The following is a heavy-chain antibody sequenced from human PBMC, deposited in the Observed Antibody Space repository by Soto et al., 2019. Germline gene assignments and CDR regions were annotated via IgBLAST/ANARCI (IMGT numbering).Heavy chain of an antibody. J-gene: IGHJ4*02. CDR3: ARGLGMGGYYFDY. Sequence: SETLSLTCAVYGGSFSGYYLSWIRQPPGKGLEWIGEINHSGSTNYNPSLKSRVTISVDTSKNQFSLKLSSVTAADTAVYYCARGLGMGGYYFDYWGQGTLVTVSS. V-gene: IGHV4-34*01. CDR2: INHSGST. CDR1: GGSFSGYY. D-gene: IGHD6-13*01.